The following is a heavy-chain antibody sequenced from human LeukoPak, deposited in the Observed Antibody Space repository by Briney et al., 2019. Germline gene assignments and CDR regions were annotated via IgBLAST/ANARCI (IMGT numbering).Heavy chain of an antibody. D-gene: IGHD5-18*01. CDR3: ARYGYGYGTPFDY. CDR2: IHKDGSEK. CDR1: GFIFGDYW. V-gene: IGHV3-7*04. Sequence: GGSLRLSCAASGFIFGDYWMTWVRQAPGKGLEWVANIHKDGSEKYYVDSVKGRFSITRDNAKNSLFLQMNSLRAEDSAVYYCARYGYGYGTPFDYWGQGTLVTVSS. J-gene: IGHJ4*02.